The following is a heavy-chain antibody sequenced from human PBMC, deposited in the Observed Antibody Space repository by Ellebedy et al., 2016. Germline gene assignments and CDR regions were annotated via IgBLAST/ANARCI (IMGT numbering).Heavy chain of an antibody. V-gene: IGHV3-48*01. J-gene: IGHJ2*01. CDR2: ISRSHTTT. Sequence: GGSLRLSCAASGFTVSSYSMNWVRQAPGKGLEWVSYISRSHTTTHYADSAKGRFTISRDHVKNSLSLQMNSLRAEDTAVYYCARIPYSSRTRNWYFDLWGRGTLVTVSS. CDR1: GFTVSSYS. CDR3: ARIPYSSRTRNWYFDL. D-gene: IGHD6-19*01.